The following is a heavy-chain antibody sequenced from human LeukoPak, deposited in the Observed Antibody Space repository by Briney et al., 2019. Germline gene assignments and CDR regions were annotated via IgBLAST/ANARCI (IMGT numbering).Heavy chain of an antibody. V-gene: IGHV3-11*03. CDR2: ISSSSRYT. D-gene: IGHD2-2*01. CDR1: GFTFSDYY. CDR3: ASLGSSKEWRQSFDY. J-gene: IGHJ4*02. Sequence: GGSLRLSCAVSGFTFSDYYMSWIRQAPGKGLEWVSYISSSSRYTNYADSVKGRFTIFRDNPKNSLYLQMNSLRSEDTAVYYCASLGSSKEWRQSFDYWGQGTLVTVSS.